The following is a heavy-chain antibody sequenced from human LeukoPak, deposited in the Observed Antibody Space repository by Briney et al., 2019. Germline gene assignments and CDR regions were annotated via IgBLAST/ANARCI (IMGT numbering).Heavy chain of an antibody. CDR3: ARNTWDYGFYYYMDV. Sequence: PSETLSLTCSVSGGSVSSGSYYWSWIRQPAGKGLEWIGLISTSGSTNYNPSLKSRVTISRDASKNQFSLRLSSVTAADTAVYYCARNTWDYGFYYYMDVWGEGTTVTVSS. CDR1: GGSVSSGSYY. V-gene: IGHV4-61*02. CDR2: ISTSGST. J-gene: IGHJ6*03. D-gene: IGHD4-17*01.